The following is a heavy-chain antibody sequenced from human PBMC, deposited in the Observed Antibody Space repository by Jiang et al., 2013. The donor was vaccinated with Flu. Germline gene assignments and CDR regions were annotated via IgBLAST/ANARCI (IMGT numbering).Heavy chain of an antibody. CDR3: ARPRIVLGREYYFDY. V-gene: IGHV4-39*01. D-gene: IGHD3-22*01. J-gene: IGHJ4*02. Sequence: SLKSRVTISVDTSKNQFSLKLSSVTAADTAVYYCARPRIVLGREYYFDYWGQGTLVTVSS.